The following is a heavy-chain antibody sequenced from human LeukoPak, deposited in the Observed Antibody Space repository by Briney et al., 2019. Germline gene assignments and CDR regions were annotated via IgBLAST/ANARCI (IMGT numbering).Heavy chain of an antibody. V-gene: IGHV3-53*01. CDR1: GFTVSSNY. J-gene: IGHJ4*02. Sequence: GGSLRLSCAASGFTVSSNYMSWVRQAPGKGLEWVSVIYSGGSTYYTDSVKGRFTISRDDSKNTLYLQMNSLRAGDTAVYYCARDRGRAYCGGNCYPYFDYWGQGILVTVSS. CDR3: ARDRGRAYCGGNCYPYFDY. CDR2: IYSGGST. D-gene: IGHD2-21*02.